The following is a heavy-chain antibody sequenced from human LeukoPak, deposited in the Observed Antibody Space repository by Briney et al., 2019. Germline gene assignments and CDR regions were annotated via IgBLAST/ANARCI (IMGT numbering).Heavy chain of an antibody. D-gene: IGHD3-10*01. CDR3: ARELSAYGSGRDAGY. J-gene: IGHJ4*02. CDR1: GFTFDDYG. CDR2: INWNGGST. V-gene: IGHV3-20*01. Sequence: GGPLRLSCAASGFTFDDYGMSWVRQAPGKGLEWVSGINWNGGSTGYADSVKGRFTISRDNAKNSLYLQMNSLRAEDTALYHCARELSAYGSGRDAGYWGQGTLVTVSS.